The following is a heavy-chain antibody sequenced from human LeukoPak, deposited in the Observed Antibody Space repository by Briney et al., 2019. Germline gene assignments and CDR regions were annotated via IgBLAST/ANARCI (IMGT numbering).Heavy chain of an antibody. CDR3: ARGLGYNIY. V-gene: IGHV3-7*03. CDR1: GFTFSSYW. D-gene: IGHD1-14*01. J-gene: IGHJ4*02. CDR2: IKQDGSEM. Sequence: GGSLRLSCAASGFTFSSYWMSWVRQAPGKGLEWVANIKQDGSEMYYMDSVKGRFTISRDNAKTSLYLQMNSLRVEDTAVYYFARGLGYNIYWGQGNLVTVSS.